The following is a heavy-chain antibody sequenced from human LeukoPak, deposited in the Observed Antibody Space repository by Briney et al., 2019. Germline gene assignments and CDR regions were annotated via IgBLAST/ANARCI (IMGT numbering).Heavy chain of an antibody. V-gene: IGHV3-9*01. Sequence: AGGSLRLSCAASGFTFDDYAMHWVRQAPGKGLEWVSGISWNSGSIGYADSVKGRFTISRDNAKNSLYLQINSLRAEDTALYYCARNDIAAAGYYYMDVWGKGTTVTVSS. CDR2: ISWNSGSI. CDR1: GFTFDDYA. D-gene: IGHD6-13*01. J-gene: IGHJ6*03. CDR3: ARNDIAAAGYYYMDV.